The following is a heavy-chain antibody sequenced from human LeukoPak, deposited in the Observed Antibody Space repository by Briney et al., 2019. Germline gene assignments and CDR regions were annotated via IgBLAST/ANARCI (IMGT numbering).Heavy chain of an antibody. D-gene: IGHD5-18*01. CDR1: GFTFSSYA. J-gene: IGHJ4*02. CDR2: ISYDGSNK. Sequence: GGSLRLSCAASGFTFSSYAMHWVRQAPGKGLEWVAVISYDGSNKYYADSVKGRFTTSRDNSKNTLYLQMNSLRAEDTAVYYCARDLYSYGSITFPFDYWGQGTLVTVSS. V-gene: IGHV3-30*04. CDR3: ARDLYSYGSITFPFDY.